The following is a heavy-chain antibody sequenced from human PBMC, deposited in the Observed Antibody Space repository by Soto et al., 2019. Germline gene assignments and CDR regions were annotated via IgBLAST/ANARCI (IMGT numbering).Heavy chain of an antibody. CDR2: ISAYNGNT. CDR3: ARDHDYDFWSGYHADI. Sequence: ASVKVSCKASGYTFTSYGISWVRQAPGQGLEWMGWISAYNGNTNYAQKLQGRVTMTTDTSTSTAYMELRSLRSDDTAVYYCARDHDYDFWSGYHADIWGQGTMVTVSS. D-gene: IGHD3-3*01. V-gene: IGHV1-18*01. J-gene: IGHJ3*02. CDR1: GYTFTSYG.